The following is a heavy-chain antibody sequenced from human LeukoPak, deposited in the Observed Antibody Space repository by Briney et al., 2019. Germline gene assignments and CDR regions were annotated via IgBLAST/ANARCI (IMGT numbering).Heavy chain of an antibody. V-gene: IGHV1-2*02. J-gene: IGHJ3*02. CDR3: TNWNNEADAFDI. CDR1: GYTFTGYY. D-gene: IGHD1/OR15-1a*01. Sequence: ASVTVSFKASGYTFTGYYMHWVRQAPGQGLEWMGWINPNSDGTNYAQKFQGRVTKTRDTSISTAYMELSRLRSDDTAVYYCTNWNNEADAFDIWGQGTMVTVSS. CDR2: INPNSDGT.